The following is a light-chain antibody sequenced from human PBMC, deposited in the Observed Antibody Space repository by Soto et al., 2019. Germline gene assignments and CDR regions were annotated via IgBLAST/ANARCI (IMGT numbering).Light chain of an antibody. CDR2: KAS. Sequence: DIQMTQSPSTLSASVGDRVTITCRASQCISRWLGWYQQKPGKAPKLLIYKASTLESGVPSRFSGSGSGTEFTLTISSLQPDAVATYYCQQYNSFPTFGQGTKVEIK. J-gene: IGKJ1*01. CDR3: QQYNSFPT. V-gene: IGKV1-5*03. CDR1: QCISRW.